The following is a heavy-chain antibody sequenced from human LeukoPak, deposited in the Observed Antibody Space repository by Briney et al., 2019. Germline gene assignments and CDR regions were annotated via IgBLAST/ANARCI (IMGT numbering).Heavy chain of an antibody. CDR1: GFTFTRYD. D-gene: IGHD4-23*01. V-gene: IGHV3-30-3*01. CDR3: VLGHYGGLFDN. Sequence: GGSLRLSCAASGFTFTRYDMHWVRQAPGKGLEWVAVISNDENNKDYGNSVKGRSTIARDNSKNTLFLQMNSLRVEDTAVYYCVLGHYGGLFDNWGQGALVIVSS. CDR2: ISNDENNK. J-gene: IGHJ4*02.